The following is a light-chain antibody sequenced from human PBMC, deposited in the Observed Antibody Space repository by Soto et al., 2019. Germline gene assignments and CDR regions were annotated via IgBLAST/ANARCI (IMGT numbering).Light chain of an antibody. CDR2: WAS. Sequence: DIVMTQSPDSLIVSLGERATINCKSSQTVLHATNSKSYLSWFQQKPGQPPKLLISWASTRESGVPARFSGSGSETDFTLTISDLQAEDVGVYYCQQYYATPPTFGQGSKLEI. CDR3: QQYYATPPT. J-gene: IGKJ2*01. CDR1: QTVLHATNSKSY. V-gene: IGKV4-1*01.